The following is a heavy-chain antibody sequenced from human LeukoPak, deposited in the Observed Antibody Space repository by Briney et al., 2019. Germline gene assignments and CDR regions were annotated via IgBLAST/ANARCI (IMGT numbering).Heavy chain of an antibody. CDR1: GGFISSYY. CDR2: NYYSGST. Sequence: SETLSLTCTVSGGFISSYYWSWIRKPPGKGLGWIGYNYYSGSTNYNPSLKSRVTISVDTSKNQFSLKLSSVTAADTAVYYCARGDNEDYDYYYYMDVWGKGTTVTVSS. V-gene: IGHV4-59*01. D-gene: IGHD4-17*01. CDR3: ARGDNEDYDYYYYMDV. J-gene: IGHJ6*03.